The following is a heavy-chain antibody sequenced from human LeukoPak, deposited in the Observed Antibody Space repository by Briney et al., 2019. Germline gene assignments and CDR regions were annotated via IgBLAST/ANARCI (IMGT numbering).Heavy chain of an antibody. D-gene: IGHD1-14*01. CDR2: IYYSGKN. V-gene: IGHV4-59*01. Sequence: PSETLSLNCTVSGDSISNYYWRWIRQPPGKGLEWIGNIYYSGKNDYNPSLKRRVTISGETSKKQFSLRLNSVTAADTAVYYCARYRNEALFAFDIWGQGTMVTVSS. CDR1: GDSISNYY. CDR3: ARYRNEALFAFDI. J-gene: IGHJ3*02.